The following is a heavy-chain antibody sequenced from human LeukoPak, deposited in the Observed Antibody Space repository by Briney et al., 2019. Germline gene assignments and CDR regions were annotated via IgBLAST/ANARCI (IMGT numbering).Heavy chain of an antibody. Sequence: PGGSLRLSCVASGFSLNNYVMSWVRQAPGQGLEWVSAISYSGSITYYADSVKGRFTISRDDSKNTLYLQMHGLRAEDTAVYYCAKSAASYYFDYWGQGTLVTVSS. J-gene: IGHJ4*02. CDR1: GFSLNNYV. CDR2: ISYSGSIT. D-gene: IGHD3-10*01. V-gene: IGHV3-23*01. CDR3: AKSAASYYFDY.